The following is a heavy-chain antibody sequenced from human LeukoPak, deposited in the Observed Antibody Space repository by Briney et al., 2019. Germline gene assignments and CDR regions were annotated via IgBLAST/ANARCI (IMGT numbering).Heavy chain of an antibody. CDR3: ARLGYRYY. CDR1: GGSFSGYY. Sequence: KPSETLSLTCAVYGGSFSGYYWSWIRQPPGKGLEWTGEINHSGSTNYNPSLKSRVTISVDTSKNQFSLKLSSVTAADTAVYYCARLGYRYYWGQGTLVTVSS. D-gene: IGHD5-18*01. J-gene: IGHJ4*02. CDR2: INHSGST. V-gene: IGHV4-34*01.